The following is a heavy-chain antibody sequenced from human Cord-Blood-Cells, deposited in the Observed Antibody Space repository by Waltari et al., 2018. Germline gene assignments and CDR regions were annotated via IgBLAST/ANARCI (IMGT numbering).Heavy chain of an antibody. J-gene: IGHJ3*02. D-gene: IGHD6-19*01. CDR3: ARVQLEKGAGKDAFDI. CDR1: GYTFPSYY. Sequence: QVQLVQSGAEVKKPGASVTVSCKASGYTFPSYYMHLVRQAPGQGLEWTGIINPSGGSTSYAQKFQGRVTMTRDTSTSTVYMELSSLRSEDTAVYYCARVQLEKGAGKDAFDIWGQGTMVTVSS. V-gene: IGHV1-46*01. CDR2: INPSGGST.